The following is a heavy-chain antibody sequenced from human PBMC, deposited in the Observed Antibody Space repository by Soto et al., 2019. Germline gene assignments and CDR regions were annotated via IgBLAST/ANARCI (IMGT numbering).Heavy chain of an antibody. D-gene: IGHD3-9*01. V-gene: IGHV4-34*01. J-gene: IGHJ4*02. Sequence: QVQLQQWGAGLLKPSETLSLTCAVYGGSFSGYYWSWIRQPPGQGLEWIGEVNHSGSTNYNPSLKSRVTISVDTSKNQFSLKLSSVTAADTAVYYCARGGHLLRYFDWLLPFDYWGQGTLVTVSS. CDR3: ARGGHLLRYFDWLLPFDY. CDR1: GGSFSGYY. CDR2: VNHSGST.